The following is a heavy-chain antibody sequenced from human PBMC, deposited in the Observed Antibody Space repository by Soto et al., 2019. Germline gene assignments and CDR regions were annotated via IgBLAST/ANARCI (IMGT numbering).Heavy chain of an antibody. CDR2: FDPEDGET. CDR3: ARQTITVPNWFDP. Sequence: ASVKVSCKVSGYTPTELSMHWVRRVPGKGLEWMGGFDPEDGETIYAQKFQGRVTMTEDTSTDTAYMELSSLRSEDTAVYFCARQTITVPNWFDPWGPGTLVTVSS. D-gene: IGHD3-3*01. J-gene: IGHJ5*02. CDR1: GYTPTELS. V-gene: IGHV1-24*01.